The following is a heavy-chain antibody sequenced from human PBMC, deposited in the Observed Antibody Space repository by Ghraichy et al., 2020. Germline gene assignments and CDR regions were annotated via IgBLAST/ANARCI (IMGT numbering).Heavy chain of an antibody. CDR2: ISSSSSYI. J-gene: IGHJ6*02. Sequence: GGSLRLSCAASGFTFSSYSMNWVRQAPGKGLEWVSSISSSSSYIYYADSVKGRFTISRDNAKNSLYLQMNSLRAEDTVVYYCARDGIVVGPAAMRFGGHLHNPGSNQYYYYGMDVWGQGTTVTVSS. CDR3: ARDGIVVGPAAMRFGGHLHNPGSNQYYYYGMDV. CDR1: GFTFSSYS. V-gene: IGHV3-21*01. D-gene: IGHD2-2*01.